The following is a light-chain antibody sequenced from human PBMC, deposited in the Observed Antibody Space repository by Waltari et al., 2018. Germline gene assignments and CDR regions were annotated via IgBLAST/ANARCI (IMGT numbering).Light chain of an antibody. CDR1: SFNIGGNY. Sequence: QTVLTQPPSVSGTPGQRVTISCSGSSFNIGGNYVYWFQQLPGTAPKLLIYRNDGRPSGVPDRSAGSSSGTSASLAISGLRSEDEAHYYCAAWDDSLSASLFGGGTKLTVL. V-gene: IGLV1-47*01. CDR3: AAWDDSLSASL. J-gene: IGLJ3*02. CDR2: RND.